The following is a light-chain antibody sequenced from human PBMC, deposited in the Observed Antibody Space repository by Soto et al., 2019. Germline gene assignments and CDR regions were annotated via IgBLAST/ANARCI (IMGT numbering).Light chain of an antibody. Sequence: DIQMTPSPSTLSASIVDTVTVACRASQGISNWLAWYQQKPGKAPKLLIFHASSLESGVPSRFSGSGSGTEFTLTISSLQSDDFATYYCQQYSSYPTFGQGTKVDIK. J-gene: IGKJ1*01. V-gene: IGKV1-5*01. CDR3: QQYSSYPT. CDR2: HAS. CDR1: QGISNW.